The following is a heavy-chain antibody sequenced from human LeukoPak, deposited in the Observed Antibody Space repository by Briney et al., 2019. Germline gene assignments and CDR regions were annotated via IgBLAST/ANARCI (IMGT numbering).Heavy chain of an antibody. Sequence: SGTLSLTRAVSGGSISSSNWWSWVRQPPGKGLEWTGEIYHSGASKYSPSLKSRVAISVDKSKGQFSLRLSSVTAADTALYYCARVSRYYDSSGSSYYYGMDVWGQGTTVTVSS. CDR2: IYHSGAS. CDR3: ARVSRYYDSSGSSYYYGMDV. V-gene: IGHV4-4*02. J-gene: IGHJ6*02. CDR1: GGSISSSNW. D-gene: IGHD3-22*01.